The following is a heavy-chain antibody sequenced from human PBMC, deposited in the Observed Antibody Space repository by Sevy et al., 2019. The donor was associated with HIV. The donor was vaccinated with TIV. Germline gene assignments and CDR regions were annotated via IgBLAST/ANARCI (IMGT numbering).Heavy chain of an antibody. V-gene: IGHV1-18*01. Sequence: ASVKVSCKASGYTFTSYGISWVRQAPGQGLEWMGWISAYNGNTNYAQKLKGGVTMTTDTSTSKGYMELRSLESDDTAVYYCASSRVSDRGAWWERLSGPFDYWGQGTLVTVSS. D-gene: IGHD1-26*01. J-gene: IGHJ4*02. CDR1: GYTFTSYG. CDR3: ASSRVSDRGAWWERLSGPFDY. CDR2: ISAYNGNT.